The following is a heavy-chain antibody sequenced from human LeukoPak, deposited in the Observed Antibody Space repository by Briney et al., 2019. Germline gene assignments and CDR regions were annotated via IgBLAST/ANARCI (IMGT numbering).Heavy chain of an antibody. J-gene: IGHJ6*02. CDR3: TSTQLERGEYDYTMDV. V-gene: IGHV3-23*01. Sequence: PGGSLRLSCAASGFTFSSYGMSWVRQAPGKGLEWVSAISGSGGSTYYADSVKGGFTISRDNSKNTLYLQMNSLRAEDTAVYYCTSTQLERGEYDYTMDVWGQGTTVTVSS. CDR2: ISGSGGST. D-gene: IGHD1-1*01. CDR1: GFTFSSYG.